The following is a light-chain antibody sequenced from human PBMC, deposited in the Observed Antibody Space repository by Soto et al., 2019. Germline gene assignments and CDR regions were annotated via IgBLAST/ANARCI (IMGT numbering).Light chain of an antibody. Sequence: DIQMTHSPSTLSASVGDRVTITCRASQSISSWLARYQQKPGKAPKLLLYKAFSLESGVPSRCSRSGSGTEFTLTISSLQLDDFATYYGQQYNSAGFTFGPGTKVDIK. CDR2: KAF. CDR1: QSISSW. V-gene: IGKV1-5*03. CDR3: QQYNSAGFT. J-gene: IGKJ3*01.